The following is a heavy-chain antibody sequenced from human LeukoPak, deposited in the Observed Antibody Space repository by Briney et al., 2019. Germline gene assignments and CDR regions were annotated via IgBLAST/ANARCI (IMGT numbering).Heavy chain of an antibody. V-gene: IGHV4-34*01. CDR3: ARQGIAAAGMNV. CDR1: GGSFSGYY. Sequence: SETLSLTCAVYGGSFSGYYWSWIRQPPGKGLEWIGEINHSGSANYNPSLKSRVTLSVDTSKNQFSLKLSSVTAADTAVYYCARQGIAAAGMNVWGQGTLVTVSS. J-gene: IGHJ4*02. CDR2: INHSGSA. D-gene: IGHD6-13*01.